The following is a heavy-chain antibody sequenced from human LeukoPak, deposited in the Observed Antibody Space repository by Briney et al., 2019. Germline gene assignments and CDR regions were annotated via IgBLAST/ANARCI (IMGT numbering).Heavy chain of an antibody. D-gene: IGHD1-14*01. J-gene: IGHJ4*02. Sequence: ASVKVSCKASGYSFTSYDINWVRQATGQGLEWMGWMNANAGNTDYARNFRGRVTMTRNTSINTAYLELNSLRSEDTAVYYCARGPYHHPPDYWGQGTLVTVS. CDR1: GYSFTSYD. V-gene: IGHV1-8*01. CDR2: MNANAGNT. CDR3: ARGPYHHPPDY.